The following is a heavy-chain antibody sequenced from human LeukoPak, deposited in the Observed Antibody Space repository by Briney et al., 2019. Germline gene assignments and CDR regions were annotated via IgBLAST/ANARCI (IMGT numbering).Heavy chain of an antibody. CDR1: GYTFTGYY. CDR2: VNPKNGGA. J-gene: IGHJ5*02. V-gene: IGHV1-2*07. D-gene: IGHD3-16*01. CDR3: ARASFWESPVNWFDP. Sequence: ASVKVSCKASGYTFTGYYMHWVRQAPGQGLEWMGWVNPKNGGANYAPRFRGGVTMTRDRSTSTVYMELTRLTSDDTAVYYCARASFWESPVNWFDPWGQGTLVTVSS.